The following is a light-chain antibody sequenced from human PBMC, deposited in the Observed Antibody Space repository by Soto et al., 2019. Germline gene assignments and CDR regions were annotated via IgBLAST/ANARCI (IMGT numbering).Light chain of an antibody. Sequence: LTRSPGTLSLYTGERATPSCRASQSVSSSLAWYQQKPGQAPRLLIYGASSRATGIPDRFSGSGSGTDFTLTISRLEPEDFAVYYCQQYGSSPGFGQGTRLEIK. CDR3: QQYGSSPG. CDR1: QSVSSS. CDR2: GAS. V-gene: IGKV3-20*01. J-gene: IGKJ5*01.